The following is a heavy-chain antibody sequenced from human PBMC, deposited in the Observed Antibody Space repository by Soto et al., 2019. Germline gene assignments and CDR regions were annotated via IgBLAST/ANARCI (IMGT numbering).Heavy chain of an antibody. CDR3: ARARGAANPHRYWFDP. CDR1: GYTFTSYG. CDR2: ISAYNGNT. V-gene: IGHV1-18*01. J-gene: IGHJ5*02. D-gene: IGHD1-26*01. Sequence: ASVKVSCKASGYTFTSYGISWVRQAPGQGLEWMGWISAYNGNTNYAQKLQGRVTMTTDTSTSTAYMELRSLRSDDTAVYYCARARGAANPHRYWFDPWGQGTLVTVSS.